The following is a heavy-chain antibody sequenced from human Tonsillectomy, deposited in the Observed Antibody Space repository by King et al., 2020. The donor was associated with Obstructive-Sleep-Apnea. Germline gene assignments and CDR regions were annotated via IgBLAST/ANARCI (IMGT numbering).Heavy chain of an antibody. V-gene: IGHV4-38-2*02. CDR2: VFHSGNS. Sequence: QLQESGPGLVKASETLSLTCTVSGYFINSGYYWGWIRQPPGKGLEWIGNVFHSGNSYDNPALKSRGTISVHTSQNQFSLGLFSVTAADTAVYYCAREGYGPWGQGALVTVSS. J-gene: IGHJ5*02. CDR3: AREGYGP. D-gene: IGHD5-12*01. CDR1: GYFINSGYY.